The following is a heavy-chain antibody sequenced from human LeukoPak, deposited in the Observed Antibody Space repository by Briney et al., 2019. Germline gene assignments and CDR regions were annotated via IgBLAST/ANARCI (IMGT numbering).Heavy chain of an antibody. V-gene: IGHV4-39*01. J-gene: IGHJ4*02. CDR1: GGSISSSSYY. CDR2: IYYSGGT. D-gene: IGHD1-1*01. CDR3: ARHLRTTGNDGGDYFDY. Sequence: PSETLSLTCTVSGGSISSSSYYWGWIRQPPGTGLEWIGSIYYSGGTYYNPSLKSRVTISVDTSKNQFSLKLSSVTAADTAVYYCARHLRTTGNDGGDYFDYWGQGTLVTVSS.